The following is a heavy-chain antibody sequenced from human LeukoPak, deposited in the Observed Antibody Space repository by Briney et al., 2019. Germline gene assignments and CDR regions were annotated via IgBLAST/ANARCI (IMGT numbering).Heavy chain of an antibody. CDR1: GGSINSYY. D-gene: IGHD6-19*01. J-gene: IGHJ4*02. Sequence: SETLSLTCTVSGGSINSYYWSWIRQPPGKGLEWVGYIYYSGSTNYKPSLKRRVTISVDASKNQFSLKVSSVTAADTAVYYCASSRSSSGWSLIDYWGQGALVTVSS. CDR3: ASSRSSSGWSLIDY. V-gene: IGHV4-59*01. CDR2: IYYSGST.